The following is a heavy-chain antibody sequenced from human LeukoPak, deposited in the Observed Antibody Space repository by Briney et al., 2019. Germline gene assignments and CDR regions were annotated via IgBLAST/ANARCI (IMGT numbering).Heavy chain of an antibody. J-gene: IGHJ5*02. CDR3: ARDDYVWGSCRP. CDR1: GGSISSYY. CDR2: IYYSGST. Sequence: PSETLSLTCTVSGGSISSYYWSWIPQPPGKGLEWIGYIYYSGSTNYKSSLKSRVTISVDTSKNQFSLKLSSVTAADTAVYYCARDDYVWGSCRPWGQGTLFTVSS. V-gene: IGHV4-59*12. D-gene: IGHD3-16*02.